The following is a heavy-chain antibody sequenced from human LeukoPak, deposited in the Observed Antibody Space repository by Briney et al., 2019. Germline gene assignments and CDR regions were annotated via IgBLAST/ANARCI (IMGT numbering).Heavy chain of an antibody. D-gene: IGHD2-21*02. Sequence: PGGSLRLSCAASGFTFDDYGMSWVRQAPGKGLEWVSGINWNGGSTGYADSVKGRFTISRDNAKNSLYLQMNSLRAENTALYYCARLAYCGGDCYSPYYYYYMDVWGKGTTVTVSS. CDR3: ARLAYCGGDCYSPYYYYYMDV. J-gene: IGHJ6*03. CDR1: GFTFDDYG. V-gene: IGHV3-20*04. CDR2: INWNGGST.